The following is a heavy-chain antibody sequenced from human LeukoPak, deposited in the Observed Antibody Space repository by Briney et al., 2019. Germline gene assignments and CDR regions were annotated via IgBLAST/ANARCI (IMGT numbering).Heavy chain of an antibody. Sequence: GASVKVSCKASGYTFTCYYMHWVRQAPGQGLEWMGWINPNSGGTNYAQKFQGRVTMTRDTSISTAYMELSRLRSDDTAVYYCARDHYDFWSGYYSSAFDIWGQGTMVTVSS. J-gene: IGHJ3*02. CDR3: ARDHYDFWSGYYSSAFDI. V-gene: IGHV1-2*02. CDR2: INPNSGGT. CDR1: GYTFTCYY. D-gene: IGHD3-3*01.